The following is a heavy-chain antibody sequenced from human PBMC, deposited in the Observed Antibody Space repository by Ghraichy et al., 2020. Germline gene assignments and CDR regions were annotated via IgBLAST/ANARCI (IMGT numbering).Heavy chain of an antibody. Sequence: SPTLSLTCAVYGGSFSGYYWSWIRQPPGKGLEWIGEINHSGSTNYNPSLKSRVTISVDTSKNQFSLKLSSVTAADTAVYYCARGRVLRYFGRSMDVWGQGTTVTVSS. V-gene: IGHV4-34*01. CDR2: INHSGST. CDR1: GGSFSGYY. D-gene: IGHD3-9*01. CDR3: ARGRVLRYFGRSMDV. J-gene: IGHJ6*02.